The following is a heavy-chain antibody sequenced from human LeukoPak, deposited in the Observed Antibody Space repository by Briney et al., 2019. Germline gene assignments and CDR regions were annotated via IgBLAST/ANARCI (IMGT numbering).Heavy chain of an antibody. CDR2: ISYDGSNK. D-gene: IGHD3-10*01. J-gene: IGHJ4*02. V-gene: IGHV3-30*18. CDR1: GFTFSTYA. Sequence: GGSLRLSCAASGFTFSTYAMHWVRQAPGKGLEWVALISYDGSNKNQADSVRGRFIISRDNSKNTLYLQMNGLRTEDTAVYYCAKKGYYASGSYFDYWGQGTLVTVSS. CDR3: AKKGYYASGSYFDY.